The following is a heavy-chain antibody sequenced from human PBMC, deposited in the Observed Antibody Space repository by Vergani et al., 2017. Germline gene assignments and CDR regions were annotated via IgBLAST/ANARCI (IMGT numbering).Heavy chain of an antibody. V-gene: IGHV4-34*01. D-gene: IGHD1-26*01. CDR2: INHSGST. Sequence: QVQLQQWGAGLLKPSETLSLTCAVYGGSFSRYYWSWIRQPPWKGLEWIGEINHSGSTNYNPSLKSRVTISVDTSKNQFSLKLSSVTAADTAVYYCARFRGSTGSRPFDYWGQGTLVTVSS. CDR3: ARFRGSTGSRPFDY. J-gene: IGHJ4*02. CDR1: GGSFSRYY.